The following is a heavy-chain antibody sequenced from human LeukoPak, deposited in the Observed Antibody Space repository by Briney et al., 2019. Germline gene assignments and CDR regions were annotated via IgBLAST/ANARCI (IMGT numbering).Heavy chain of an antibody. V-gene: IGHV5-10-1*01. CDR3: ASLTFHYYDSSGYSSRDY. D-gene: IGHD3-22*01. CDR2: IDPSDSYT. J-gene: IGHJ4*02. Sequence: GESLKISCKGSGYSLTSYWISWVRQMPGKGLEWMGRIDPSDSYTNYSPSFQGHVTISADKSISTAYLQWSSLKASDTAMYYCASLTFHYYDSSGYSSRDYWGQGTLVTVSS. CDR1: GYSLTSYW.